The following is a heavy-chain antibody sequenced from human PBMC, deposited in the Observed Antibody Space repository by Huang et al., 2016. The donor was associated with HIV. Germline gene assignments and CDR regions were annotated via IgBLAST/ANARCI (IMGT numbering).Heavy chain of an antibody. V-gene: IGHV3-15*01. CDR2: SKSKTDGGKT. Sequence: EVQLVESGGGLVKPGGSLRLSCAASGFTFSKAWMSWVRQAPGKGLEWVGRSKSKTDGGKTDDTEPVKSRFTSSRDDSRNTLYLKMNSLKTEDTAVYYCTTHLDYYDSSGYYFGNYWGQGTLVTVSS. CDR1: GFTFSKAW. J-gene: IGHJ4*02. CDR3: TTHLDYYDSSGYYFGNY. D-gene: IGHD3-22*01.